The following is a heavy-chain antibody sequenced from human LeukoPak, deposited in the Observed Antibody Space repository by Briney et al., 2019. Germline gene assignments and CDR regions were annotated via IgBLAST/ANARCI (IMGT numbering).Heavy chain of an antibody. V-gene: IGHV4-4*07. Sequence: DPSETLSLTCTVSGGSISSYYWSWIRQPAGKGLEWIGRIYTSGSTNYNPSLKSRVTMSVDTSKNQFSLKLSSVTAADTAVYYCARIGFWSGYCYFDYWGQGTLVTVSS. CDR3: ARIGFWSGYCYFDY. CDR2: IYTSGST. CDR1: GGSISSYY. J-gene: IGHJ4*02. D-gene: IGHD3-3*01.